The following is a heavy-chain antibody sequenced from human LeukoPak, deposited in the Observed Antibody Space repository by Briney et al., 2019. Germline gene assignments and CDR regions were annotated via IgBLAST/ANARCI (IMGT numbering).Heavy chain of an antibody. CDR3: ASISCSSTSRLYYYYMDV. J-gene: IGHJ6*03. Sequence: PGGSLRLSCAASGFTFHDYGMSWVRQVPGKGLEWVSGINWNGGSTGYADSVKGRFTISRDNAKNSLYLQMGSLTAEDIAFHYCASISCSSTSRLYYYYMDVWGQGTTVTVSS. D-gene: IGHD2-2*01. CDR1: GFTFHDYG. V-gene: IGHV3-20*04. CDR2: INWNGGST.